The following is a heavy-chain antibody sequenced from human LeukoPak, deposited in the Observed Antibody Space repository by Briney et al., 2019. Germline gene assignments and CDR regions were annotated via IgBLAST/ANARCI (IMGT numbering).Heavy chain of an antibody. CDR2: ISTYNDNT. CDR1: GYTFINYG. CDR3: ERVVVEVGFQFDV. V-gene: IGHV1-18*01. D-gene: IGHD2-15*01. J-gene: IGHJ4*02. Sequence: ASVTVSCTSSGYTFINYGINWVRQAPGQGLEWMGWISTYNDNTNYAQKLQGRVTMTTDTSTSTAYMELRSLTSDDTAVYYCERVVVEVGFQFDVWGQGTLVTVSS.